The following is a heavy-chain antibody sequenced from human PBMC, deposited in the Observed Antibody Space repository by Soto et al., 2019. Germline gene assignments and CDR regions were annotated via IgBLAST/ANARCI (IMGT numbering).Heavy chain of an antibody. CDR1: GFTVSSNY. V-gene: IGHV3-53*01. CDR2: IYSGGST. J-gene: IGHJ4*02. Sequence: GESLKISCAASGFTVSSNYMSWVRQAPGKGLEWVSVIYSGGSTYYADSVKGRFTISRDNSKNTLYLQMNSLRAEDTAVYYCARARGSGSYYFVYWGQGTLVTVSS. D-gene: IGHD3-10*01. CDR3: ARARGSGSYYFVY.